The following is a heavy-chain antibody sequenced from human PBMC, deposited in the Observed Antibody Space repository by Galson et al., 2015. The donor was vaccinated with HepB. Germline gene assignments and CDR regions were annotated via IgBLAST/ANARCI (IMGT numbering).Heavy chain of an antibody. V-gene: IGHV5-51*03. CDR2: IYPGDSDT. D-gene: IGHD5-12*01. CDR1: GYSFSSYW. CDR3: ARTVDIVATISAFDI. J-gene: IGHJ3*02. Sequence: QSGAEVKKPGDSLKISCKGSGYSFSSYWIGWVRQMPGKGLEWMGIIYPGDSDTRYSPSFEGQVTISADKSISTTYLQWSSLKASDTAMYYCARTVDIVATISAFDIWGQGTMVTVSS.